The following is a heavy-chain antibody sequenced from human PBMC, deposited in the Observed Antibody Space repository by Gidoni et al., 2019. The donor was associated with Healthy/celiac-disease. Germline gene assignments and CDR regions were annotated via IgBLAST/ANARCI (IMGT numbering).Heavy chain of an antibody. CDR1: AFTFCSAA. CDR2: ISGSGGST. Sequence: EVQLWESGGGLVQTGGSLRLSCAASAFTFCSAAMSWVRQAPGKGLEWVSAISGSGGSTYYADSVKGRFTISRDNSKNTLYLQMNSLRAEDTAVYYCAKDAGILTGLFDYWGQGTLVTVSS. D-gene: IGHD3-9*01. CDR3: AKDAGILTGLFDY. J-gene: IGHJ4*02. V-gene: IGHV3-23*01.